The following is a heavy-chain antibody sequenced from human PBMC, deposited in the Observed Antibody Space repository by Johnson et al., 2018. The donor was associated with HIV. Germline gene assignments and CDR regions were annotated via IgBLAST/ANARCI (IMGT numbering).Heavy chain of an antibody. J-gene: IGHJ3*02. Sequence: QVQLVEYGGGLVQPGRSLRLSCAASGFTFSDYYMSWIRQAPGKGLEWISYISSSDSTIYSADSVQGRFTISRDNAKNTLYLQMNSLRAEDTAVYYCAKGFFELDDAFDIWGQGTMVTVSS. V-gene: IGHV3-11*04. D-gene: IGHD3/OR15-3a*01. CDR2: ISSSDSTI. CDR3: AKGFFELDDAFDI. CDR1: GFTFSDYY.